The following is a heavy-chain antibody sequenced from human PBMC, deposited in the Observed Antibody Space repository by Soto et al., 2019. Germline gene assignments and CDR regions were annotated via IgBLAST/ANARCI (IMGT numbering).Heavy chain of an antibody. CDR3: ARALYGSGSLRPFDY. V-gene: IGHV4-34*01. CDR1: GGSFSGYY. Sequence: SETLSLTCAVYGGSFSGYYWSWIRQPPGKGLEWIGEINHSGSTNYNPSLKSRVTISVDTSKNQFSLKLSSVTAADTAVYYCARALYGSGSLRPFDYWGQGTLVTVSS. J-gene: IGHJ4*02. D-gene: IGHD3-10*01. CDR2: INHSGST.